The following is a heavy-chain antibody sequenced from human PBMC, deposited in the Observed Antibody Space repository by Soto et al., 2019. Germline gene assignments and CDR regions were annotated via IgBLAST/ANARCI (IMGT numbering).Heavy chain of an antibody. J-gene: IGHJ6*02. Sequence: GASVKVSCKASGYTFTSYGISWVRQAPGQGLEWMGWISANNGNTNYAQKFQGRVTMTTDTSTSTAYMELSSLRSDDTAVYYCARVYYDFWSGYYTPGMDVWGQGTTVTVSS. V-gene: IGHV1-18*01. CDR1: GYTFTSYG. D-gene: IGHD3-3*01. CDR3: ARVYYDFWSGYYTPGMDV. CDR2: ISANNGNT.